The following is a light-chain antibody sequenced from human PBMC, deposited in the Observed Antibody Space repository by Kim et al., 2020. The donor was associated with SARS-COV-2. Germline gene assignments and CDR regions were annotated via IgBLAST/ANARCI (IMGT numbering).Light chain of an antibody. J-gene: IGLJ2*01. CDR1: SSDVGGYDY. CDR2: EVS. CDR3: SSYAGSNNLV. Sequence: GQSVTSSSTGTSSDVGGYDYVSWYQQHPGKAPNLMIYEVSKRPSGVPDRFSGSKSGNTASLTVSGLQAEDEADYYCSSYAGSNNLVFGGGTQLTVL. V-gene: IGLV2-8*01.